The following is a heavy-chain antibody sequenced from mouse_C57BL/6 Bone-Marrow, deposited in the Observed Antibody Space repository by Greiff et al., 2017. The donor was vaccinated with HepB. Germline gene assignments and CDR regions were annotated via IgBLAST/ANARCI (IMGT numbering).Heavy chain of an antibody. D-gene: IGHD1-1*01. Sequence: QLVESGGGLVKPGGSLKLSCAASGFTFSSYAMSWVRQTPEKRLEWVATISDGGSYTYYPDNVKGRFTISRDNAKNNLYLQMSHLKSEDTAMYYCARDYYYGSTYYYAMDYWGQGTSVTVSS. CDR3: ARDYYYGSTYYYAMDY. CDR2: ISDGGSYT. J-gene: IGHJ4*01. CDR1: GFTFSSYA. V-gene: IGHV5-4*01.